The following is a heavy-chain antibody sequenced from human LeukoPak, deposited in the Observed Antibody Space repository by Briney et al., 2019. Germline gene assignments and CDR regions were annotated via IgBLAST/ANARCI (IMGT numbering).Heavy chain of an antibody. CDR1: GFTFSSCA. J-gene: IGHJ4*02. D-gene: IGHD4-17*01. CDR2: ISYDGSNK. Sequence: GGSLRLSCAASGFTFSSCAMHWVRRAPGKGLEWVAVISYDGSNKYYADSVKGRFTISRDNSKNTLYLQMNSLRAEDTAVYYCARDSPLYTVTTRFDYWGQGTLVTVSS. V-gene: IGHV3-30*04. CDR3: ARDSPLYTVTTRFDY.